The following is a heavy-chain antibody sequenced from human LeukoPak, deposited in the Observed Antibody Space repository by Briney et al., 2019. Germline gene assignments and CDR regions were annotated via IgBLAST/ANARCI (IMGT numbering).Heavy chain of an antibody. J-gene: IGHJ4*02. CDR3: ARIQFYYFDY. CDR2: IYYSGST. Sequence: PSETLSLTCTVSGGSISTYYWSWIRQPPGKGLEWIGYIYYSGSTKYNPSLKSRVTISVDTSKNQFSLKLSSVTAADTAVYYCARIQFYYFDYWGQGTLVTVSS. CDR1: GGSISTYY. D-gene: IGHD1-1*01. V-gene: IGHV4-59*01.